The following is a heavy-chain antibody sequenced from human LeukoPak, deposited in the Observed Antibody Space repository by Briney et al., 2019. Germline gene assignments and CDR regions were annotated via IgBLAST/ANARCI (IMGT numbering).Heavy chain of an antibody. CDR2: IRSKAYGGTT. V-gene: IGHV3-49*04. CDR1: GFTFGDYA. J-gene: IGHJ4*02. Sequence: QPGRSLRLSCTASGFTFGDYAMSWVRQAPGKGLEWVGFIRSKAYGGTTEYAAPVKGRFTISRDDSKSIAYLQMNSLKTEDTAVYYCTRDPYDYWGQGTLVTVSS. CDR3: TRDPYDY.